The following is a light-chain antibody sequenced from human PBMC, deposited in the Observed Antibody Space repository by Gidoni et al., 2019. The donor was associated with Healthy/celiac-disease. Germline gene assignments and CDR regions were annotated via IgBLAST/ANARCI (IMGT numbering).Light chain of an antibody. CDR1: QDISNY. V-gene: IGKV1-33*01. CDR3: QQYGNLPPAVT. J-gene: IGKJ5*01. Sequence: DIQMTQSPSSLSASVGDRVTITCQASQDISNYLNWYQQKPGKAPKLLIYDASNLETGDPSRFSGSGSGTEFTFTISSLQPEDIETYYCQQYGNLPPAVTFGQGTRLEIK. CDR2: DAS.